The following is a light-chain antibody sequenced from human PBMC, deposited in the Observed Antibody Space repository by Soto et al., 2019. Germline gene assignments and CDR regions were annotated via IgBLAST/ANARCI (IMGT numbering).Light chain of an antibody. V-gene: IGLV4-60*02. J-gene: IGLJ2*01. Sequence: QSVLTQSSSASASLGSSVKLTCTLSSGHTTYIIAWHQQQPGKAPRYLMKLETSGSYNKGSGVPDRFSGSSSGADRYLTISNLQFGDEDNYYCETWDIHTHVVFGGGTKLTVL. CDR3: ETWDIHTHVV. CDR1: SGHTTYI. CDR2: LETSGSY.